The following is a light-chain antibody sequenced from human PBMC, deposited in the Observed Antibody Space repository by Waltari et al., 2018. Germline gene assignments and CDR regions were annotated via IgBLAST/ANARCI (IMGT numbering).Light chain of an antibody. Sequence: HSALTQPASVSGSPGQSITISCTGTSRDVGSYNLVSWYQQHPAKAPKLMIYEDSKRPSGVSNRFSGSKSGNTASLTISGLQAEDEADYYCCSYAGSSTLVFGGGTKLTVL. J-gene: IGLJ3*02. CDR1: SRDVGSYNL. V-gene: IGLV2-23*01. CDR3: CSYAGSSTLV. CDR2: EDS.